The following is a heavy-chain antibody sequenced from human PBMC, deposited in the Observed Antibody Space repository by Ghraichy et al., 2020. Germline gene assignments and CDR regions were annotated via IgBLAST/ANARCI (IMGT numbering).Heavy chain of an antibody. J-gene: IGHJ4*02. CDR1: GFTFSSYS. CDR3: ARSIQYYYDSSGYPADY. V-gene: IGHV3-21*01. CDR2: ISSSSSYI. D-gene: IGHD3-22*01. Sequence: GESLNISCAASGFTFSSYSMNWVRQAPGKGLEWVSSISSSSSYIYYADSVKGRFTISRDNAKNSLYLQMNSLRAEDTAVYYCARSIQYYYDSSGYPADYWGQGTLVTVSS.